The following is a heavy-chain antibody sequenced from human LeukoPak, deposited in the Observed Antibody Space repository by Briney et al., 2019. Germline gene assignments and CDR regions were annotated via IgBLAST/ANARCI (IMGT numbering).Heavy chain of an antibody. CDR1: GFTFSDYY. V-gene: IGHV3-11*01. CDR3: ARAPGYSSSWYPSENWFDP. D-gene: IGHD6-13*01. J-gene: IGHJ5*02. Sequence: PGGSLRLSCAASGFTFSDYYMSWIRQAPGKGLEWVSYISSSGSTIYYADSVKGRFTISRDNAKNSLYLQMNSLRAEDTAVYYCARAPGYSSSWYPSENWFDPWGQGTLVTVSS. CDR2: ISSSGSTI.